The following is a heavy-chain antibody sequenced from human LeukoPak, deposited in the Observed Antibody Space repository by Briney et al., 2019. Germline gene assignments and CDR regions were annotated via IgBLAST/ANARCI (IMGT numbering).Heavy chain of an antibody. CDR2: LWSDGTNE. CDR1: GFIFGSYG. CDR3: SREVPYSGPSSLPRHYYYMDV. J-gene: IGHJ6*03. Sequence: GGSLRLSCAASGFIFGSYGMHWVRQTPGHGLEWVASLWSDGTNEYYADTVKGRFTIARDNSNNTLQLLMSDLRMNDPGVYYVSREVPYSGPSSLPRHYYYMDVWGKGTTVIVSS. D-gene: IGHD4-23*01. V-gene: IGHV3-33*01.